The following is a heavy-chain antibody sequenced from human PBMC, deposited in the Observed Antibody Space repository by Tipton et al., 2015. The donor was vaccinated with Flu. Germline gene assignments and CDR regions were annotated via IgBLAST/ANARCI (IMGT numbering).Heavy chain of an antibody. CDR1: GYTLTSYG. Sequence: VQLVQSGAEVKKPGASVMVSCKTSGYTLTSYGISWVRQAPGQGPEWMGWISFYNGNTTYAQKLQGRLTVTLDTSARTAYMELRSLRSDDTAVYYCASERDGLAAAFYYYGMDVWGQGTTVTVSS. D-gene: IGHD2-15*01. V-gene: IGHV1-18*01. J-gene: IGHJ6*02. CDR2: ISFYNGNT. CDR3: ASERDGLAAAFYYYGMDV.